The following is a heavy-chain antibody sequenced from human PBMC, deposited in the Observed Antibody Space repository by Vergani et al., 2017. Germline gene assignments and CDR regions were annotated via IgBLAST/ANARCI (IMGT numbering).Heavy chain of an antibody. D-gene: IGHD2/OR15-2a*01. CDR2: IHLDGSAA. V-gene: IGHV3-7*01. CDR3: ARDIPGGLSDFDY. CDR1: GFIFSDYW. J-gene: IGHJ4*02. Sequence: EVQLVESGGALVRPGGSLRLSCIGSGFIFSDYWMSWVRQAPGKGLEFVANIHLDGSAANYVDSVKGRFTISRDNAKNSVILQMNNLRAEDTAIYYCARDIPGGLSDFDYWGQGTLVTVSS.